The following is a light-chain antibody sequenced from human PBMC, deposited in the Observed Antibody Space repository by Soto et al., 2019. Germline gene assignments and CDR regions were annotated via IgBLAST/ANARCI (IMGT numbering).Light chain of an antibody. CDR1: QSVSSY. CDR2: DAS. CDR3: QQRSNWRFT. Sequence: EIVLTQSPATLALSPGERATLSCRASQSVSSYLAWYQQKPGQAPRLLIYDASNRATGIPARFSGSGSGTXXXXXXXXXXXXXXAVYYCQQRSNWRFTFGPXTKVDIK. V-gene: IGKV3-11*01. J-gene: IGKJ3*01.